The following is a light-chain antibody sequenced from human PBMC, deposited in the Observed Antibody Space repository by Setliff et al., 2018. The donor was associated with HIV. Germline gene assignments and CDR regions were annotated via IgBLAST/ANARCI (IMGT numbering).Light chain of an antibody. J-gene: IGLJ3*02. CDR3: SSYTRIATWV. CDR1: SSDVGGNNL. V-gene: IGLV2-14*03. CDR2: DVH. Sequence: QSALAQPASVSGSPGQSITISCTGTSSDVGGNNLVSWYQQHPGQAPKVMIYDVHNRPPGVSDRFSGSKSGDMATLSISGLQAEDEADYYCSSYTRIATWVFGGGTQLTVL.